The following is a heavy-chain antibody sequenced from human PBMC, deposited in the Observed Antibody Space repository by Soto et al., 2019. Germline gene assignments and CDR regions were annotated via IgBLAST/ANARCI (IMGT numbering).Heavy chain of an antibody. CDR2: IKEDGSLK. J-gene: IGHJ4*02. CDR1: GFYITNYW. Sequence: GGSLRLSCAASGFYITNYWMTWVRQAPGKGPEWVANIKEDGSLKFYVDSVRGRFTISRDNAKNSVYLGMSRLRAEDTAVYYCVRDSYTAHWHTAGEDYWGQGTLVTVSS. V-gene: IGHV3-7*01. D-gene: IGHD2-2*02. CDR3: VRDSYTAHWHTAGEDY.